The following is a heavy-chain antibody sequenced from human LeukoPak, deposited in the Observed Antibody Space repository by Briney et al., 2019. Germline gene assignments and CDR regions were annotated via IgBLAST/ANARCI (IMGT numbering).Heavy chain of an antibody. CDR1: GGSISSYY. J-gene: IGHJ2*01. Sequence: SETLSLTCTVSGGSISSYYWSWTRQPPGKGLEWIGYIYYSGSTNYNPSLKSRVTISVDTSKNQFSLKLSSVTAADTAVYYCAREYYEGYFDLWGRGTLVTVSS. CDR2: IYYSGST. CDR3: AREYYEGYFDL. D-gene: IGHD3-22*01. V-gene: IGHV4-59*01.